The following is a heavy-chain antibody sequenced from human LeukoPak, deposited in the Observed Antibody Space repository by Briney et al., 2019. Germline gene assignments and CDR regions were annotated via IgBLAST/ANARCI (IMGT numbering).Heavy chain of an antibody. J-gene: IGHJ3*02. CDR1: GGSISSSSYY. V-gene: IGHV4-39*07. CDR2: IYYSGST. D-gene: IGHD1-26*01. CDR3: ARDMVAPSGSYVGEGAFDI. Sequence: PSGTLSLTCTVSGGSISSSSYYWGWIRQPPGKGLEWIGSIYYSGSTYYNPSLKSRVTISVDTSKNQFSLKLSSVTAADTAVYYCARDMVAPSGSYVGEGAFDIWGQGTMVTVSS.